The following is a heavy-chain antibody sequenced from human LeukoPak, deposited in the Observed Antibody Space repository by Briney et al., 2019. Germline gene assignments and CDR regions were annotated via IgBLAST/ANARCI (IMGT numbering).Heavy chain of an antibody. J-gene: IGHJ4*02. CDR3: SKVGTGNQYGSGDFDS. D-gene: IGHD3-10*01. Sequence: GGSLRLSCAASGFTFGNYNINWIRQAPGKGLEWVSAISSSSTYINNADSVKGRFIISRDDAKSSLYLEMNSLRAEDTAVYYSSKVGTGNQYGSGDFDSWGQGTLVTVSS. CDR1: GFTFGNYN. V-gene: IGHV3-21*01. CDR2: ISSSSTYI.